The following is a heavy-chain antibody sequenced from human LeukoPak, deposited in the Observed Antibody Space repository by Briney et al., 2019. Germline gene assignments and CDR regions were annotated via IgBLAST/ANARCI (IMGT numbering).Heavy chain of an antibody. D-gene: IGHD6-13*01. Sequence: GGSLRLSCAASGFTLSSYTMNWVRQAPGKGLEWVSSISSSSSYIYYADSVKGRFTISRDNAKNSLYLQMNSLRAEDTTVYYCARDIAASAFDIWGQGTMVTVAS. CDR1: GFTLSSYT. CDR3: ARDIAASAFDI. CDR2: ISSSSSYI. V-gene: IGHV3-21*06. J-gene: IGHJ3*02.